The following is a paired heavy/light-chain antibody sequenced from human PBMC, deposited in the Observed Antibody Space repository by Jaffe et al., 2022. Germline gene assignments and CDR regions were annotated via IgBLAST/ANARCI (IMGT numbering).Heavy chain of an antibody. CDR1: GFTVSSNY. CDR2: IYSGGST. D-gene: IGHD1-26*01. J-gene: IGHJ6*03. V-gene: IGHV3-66*02. Sequence: EVQLVESGGGLVQPGGSLRLSCAASGFTVSSNYMSWVRQAPGKGLEWVSVIYSGGSTYYADSVKGRFTISRDNSKNTLYLQMNSLRAEDTAVYYCARDKGKWELNYYYYYMDVWGKGTTVTVSS. CDR3: ARDKGKWELNYYYYYMDV.
Light chain of an antibody. Sequence: DIQMTQSPSSLSASVGDRVTITCRASQSISSYLNWYQQKPGKAPKLLIYAASSLQSGVPSRFSGSGSGTDFTLTISSLQPEDFATYYCQQSYSTPRITFGPGTKVDIK. J-gene: IGKJ3*01. V-gene: IGKV1-39*01. CDR3: QQSYSTPRIT. CDR1: QSISSY. CDR2: AAS.